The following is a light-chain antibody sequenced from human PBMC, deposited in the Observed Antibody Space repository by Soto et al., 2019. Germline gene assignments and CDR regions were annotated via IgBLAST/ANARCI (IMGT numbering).Light chain of an antibody. Sequence: AIQMTQSPSSLSASIGDRVIITCRASQGIANELGWYQQRPGKAPKLLINAASTLQSGVPSRFSGSGSGTEFTLTISSLQPEDFGTYYCLQDFTYPWTFGQGTKVEIK. CDR2: AAS. CDR1: QGIANE. J-gene: IGKJ1*01. V-gene: IGKV1-6*01. CDR3: LQDFTYPWT.